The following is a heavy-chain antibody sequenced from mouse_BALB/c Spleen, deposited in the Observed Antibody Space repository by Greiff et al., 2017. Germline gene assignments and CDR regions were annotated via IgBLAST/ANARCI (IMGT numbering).Heavy chain of an antibody. D-gene: IGHD1-1*01. CDR2: ISSGGSYT. V-gene: IGHV5-6*01. CDR1: GFTFSSYG. Sequence: EVQLQESGGDLVKPGGSLKLSCAASGFTFSSYGMSWVRQTPDKRLEWVATISSGGSYTYYPDSVKGRFTISRDNAKNTLYLQMSSLKSEDTAMYYCATLITTVVADFDYWGQGTTLTVSS. J-gene: IGHJ2*01. CDR3: ATLITTVVADFDY.